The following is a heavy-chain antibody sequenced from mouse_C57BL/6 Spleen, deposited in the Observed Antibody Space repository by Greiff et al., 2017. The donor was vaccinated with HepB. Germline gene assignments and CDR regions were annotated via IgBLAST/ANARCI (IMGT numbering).Heavy chain of an antibody. D-gene: IGHD4-1*01. J-gene: IGHJ3*01. V-gene: IGHV5-2*03. CDR2: INSDGGST. CDR1: EYEFPSHD. Sequence: EVKVEESGGGLVQPGESLKLSCESNEYEFPSHDMSWVRKTPEKRLELVAAINSDGGSTYYPDTMERRFIISRDNTKKTLYLQMSSLRSEDTALYYCASSNWLWFAYWGQGTLVTVSA. CDR3: ASSNWLWFAY.